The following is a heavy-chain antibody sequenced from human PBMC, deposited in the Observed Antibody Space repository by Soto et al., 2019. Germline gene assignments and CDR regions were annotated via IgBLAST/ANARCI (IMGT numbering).Heavy chain of an antibody. CDR1: GYTFTSYY. V-gene: IGHV1-46*01. CDR3: ARDNPHQTTWWLDP. J-gene: IGHJ5*02. Sequence: GASVKVSCKASGYTFTSYYMHWVRQAPGQGLEWMGIINPSGDSTNYAQKFQGRVTMTRDTSTSTVYMDLSSLRSEDTAVYYCARDNPHQTTWWLDPWGQETLVTVSS. D-gene: IGHD4-17*01. CDR2: INPSGDST.